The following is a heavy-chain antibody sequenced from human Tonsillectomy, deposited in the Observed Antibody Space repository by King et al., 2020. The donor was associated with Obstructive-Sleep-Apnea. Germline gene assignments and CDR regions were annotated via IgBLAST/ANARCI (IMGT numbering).Heavy chain of an antibody. D-gene: IGHD1-26*01. J-gene: IGHJ3*01. CDR2: ISHDGTNI. V-gene: IGHV3-30*18. CDR1: GFSFSNYG. CDR3: AKDWRWERLIYGFNV. Sequence: VQLVESGGGVVQPGRSLRLSCAASGFSFSNYGMHWVRQAPGKGLEWVAGISHDGTNIYYTDSVKGRFTISRDNSKNTLYLQLSSLGAEDTAMYYCAKDWRWERLIYGFNVWGQGTMVTVSS.